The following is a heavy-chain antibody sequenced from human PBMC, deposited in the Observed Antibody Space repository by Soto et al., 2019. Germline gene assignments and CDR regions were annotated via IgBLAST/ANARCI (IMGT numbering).Heavy chain of an antibody. D-gene: IGHD3-3*01. CDR2: LYWDDDK. J-gene: IGHJ4*02. V-gene: IGHV2-5*02. Sequence: QITLNESGPTQVKPRQTLTLTCTFSGFSLTTSGVGVGWIRQSPGKAPEWLALLYWDDDKRYSPALKSRLTITKDTSKNQVVLTMADLDPADTVTYYCAHRVLRTVFGLVTTTAIYFDFWGQGTPVAVSS. CDR1: GFSLTTSGVG. CDR3: AHRVLRTVFGLVTTTAIYFDF.